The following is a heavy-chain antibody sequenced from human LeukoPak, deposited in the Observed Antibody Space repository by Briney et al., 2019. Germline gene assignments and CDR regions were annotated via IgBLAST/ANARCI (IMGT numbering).Heavy chain of an antibody. CDR1: GFTFSSYG. D-gene: IGHD6-13*01. V-gene: IGHV3-33*01. J-gene: IGHJ4*02. Sequence: GRSLRLSCAASGFTFSSYGMHWVRQAPGKGLEWVAVIWYDGSNKYYADSVKGRFTISRDNSKNTLYLQMNSLRAGDTAVYYCAREKLAAAGTGFDYWGQGTLVTVSS. CDR3: AREKLAAAGTGFDY. CDR2: IWYDGSNK.